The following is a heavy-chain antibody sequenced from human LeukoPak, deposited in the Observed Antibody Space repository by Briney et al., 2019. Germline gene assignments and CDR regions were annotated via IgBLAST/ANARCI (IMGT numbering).Heavy chain of an antibody. CDR2: IYHSGST. D-gene: IGHD2-2*01. CDR1: GYSISSGYY. V-gene: IGHV4-38-2*02. Sequence: SETLSLTCTVSGYSISSGYYWGWIRQPPGKGLEWTGSIYHSGSTYYNPSLKSRVTISVDTSKNQFSLKLSSVTAADTAVYYCATVQRTTGYMDVWGKGTTVTVSS. J-gene: IGHJ6*03. CDR3: ATVQRTTGYMDV.